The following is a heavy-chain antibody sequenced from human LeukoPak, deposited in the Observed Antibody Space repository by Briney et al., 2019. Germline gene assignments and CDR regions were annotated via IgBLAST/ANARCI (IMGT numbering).Heavy chain of an antibody. CDR3: ARYSSSSPRHGY. Sequence: ASVKVSCKSSGYTFTGYYMHWVRQAPGQGLEWMGWINPNSGGTNYAQKFQGRVTMTRDTSISTAYMELSRLRSDDTAVYYCARYSSSSPRHGYWGQGTLVTVSS. CDR1: GYTFTGYY. CDR2: INPNSGGT. D-gene: IGHD6-6*01. J-gene: IGHJ4*02. V-gene: IGHV1-2*02.